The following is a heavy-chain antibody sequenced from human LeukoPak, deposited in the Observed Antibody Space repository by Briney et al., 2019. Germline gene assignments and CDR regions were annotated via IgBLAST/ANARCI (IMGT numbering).Heavy chain of an antibody. Sequence: ASVKVSCEASGYSFTGHYMHWVRQAPGQGLEWMGWINPNSGGTNYAQRFQGRVTLTRDTSISTAYMELNSLRSDDTAVYYSARARQRATGSYSALDSWGRGTLVTVSS. CDR2: INPNSGGT. J-gene: IGHJ4*02. CDR1: GYSFTGHY. V-gene: IGHV1-2*02. CDR3: ARARQRATGSYSALDS. D-gene: IGHD1-26*01.